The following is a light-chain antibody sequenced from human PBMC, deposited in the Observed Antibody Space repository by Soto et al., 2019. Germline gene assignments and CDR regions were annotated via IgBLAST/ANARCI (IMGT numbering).Light chain of an antibody. CDR1: QSLSSTY. V-gene: IGKV3-20*01. CDR2: GAS. J-gene: IGKJ1*01. CDR3: HQYGSSPLT. Sequence: EIVLTQSPGTLSLSPGERATLSCRASQSLSSTYLAWYQQKPGQAPRLLIYGASNRATGIPDRVSGSGSGTDFTLTINRLEPEDLAVYYCHQYGSSPLTFGQGTNVEIK.